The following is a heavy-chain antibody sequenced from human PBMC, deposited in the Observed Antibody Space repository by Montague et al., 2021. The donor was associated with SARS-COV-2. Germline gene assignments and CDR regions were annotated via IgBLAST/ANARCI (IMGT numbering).Heavy chain of an antibody. CDR3: ARDSLVGATGYFDL. V-gene: IGHV4-61*08. CDR1: NGSVSGGGYY. Sequence: SETLSLTCTLSNGSVSGGGYYWSWIRQPPGKGLEWIGYIYYSGSTNYNPSLKSRVTISVDTSKDQFSLKLSSVTAADTAVYYCARDSLVGATGYFDLWGRGTLVTVSS. D-gene: IGHD1-26*01. CDR2: IYYSGST. J-gene: IGHJ2*01.